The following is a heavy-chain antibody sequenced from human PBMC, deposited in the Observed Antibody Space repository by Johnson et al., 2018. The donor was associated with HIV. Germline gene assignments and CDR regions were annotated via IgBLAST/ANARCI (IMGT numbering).Heavy chain of an antibody. D-gene: IGHD3-22*01. CDR3: ALTSYYDSRGAFDI. Sequence: QVQLVESGGGVVQPGRSLRLSCAASGFTFSDYYMSWIRQAPGKGLEWVSYISSSGSTIYYADSVKGRFTISRDNAKNSLYLQMNSLRAEDTAVYYCALTSYYDSRGAFDIWGQGTMVTVSS. CDR1: GFTFSDYY. V-gene: IGHV3-11*04. J-gene: IGHJ3*02. CDR2: ISSSGSTI.